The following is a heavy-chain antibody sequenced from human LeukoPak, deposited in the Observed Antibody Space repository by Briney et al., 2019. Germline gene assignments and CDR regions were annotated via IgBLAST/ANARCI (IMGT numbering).Heavy chain of an antibody. CDR1: GYSFTSYW. J-gene: IGHJ4*02. V-gene: IGHV5-51*01. CDR2: IYPVDSDT. D-gene: IGHD3-10*01. CDR3: ARGSYGSGSYVFDY. Sequence: GESLKISCKGSGYSFTSYWIGGVRQMPGKGLEWMGIIYPVDSDTRYSPSFQGQVTISAEKSITTAYLQWSSLKASDTAMYYCARGSYGSGSYVFDYWGQGTLVTVSS.